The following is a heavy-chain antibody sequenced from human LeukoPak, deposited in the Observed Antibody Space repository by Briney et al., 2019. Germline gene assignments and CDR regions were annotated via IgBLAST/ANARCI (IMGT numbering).Heavy chain of an antibody. J-gene: IGHJ4*02. D-gene: IGHD6-13*01. V-gene: IGHV3-21*06. CDR1: GFTFDDYG. CDR3: AGMQYSSSWAAFDY. Sequence: GGSLRLSCAASGFTFDDYGLSWVRQVPGKGLEWVSSISSTSTYIYYADSVKGRFTISRDNAKNSLYLQMNSLRAEDTAVYYCAGMQYSSSWAAFDYWGQGTLVIVSS. CDR2: ISSTSTYI.